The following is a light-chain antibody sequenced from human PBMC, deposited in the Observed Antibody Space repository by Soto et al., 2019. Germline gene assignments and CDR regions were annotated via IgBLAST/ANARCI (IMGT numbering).Light chain of an antibody. CDR2: AAS. Sequence: DIQMTQSQSSLSASVGDRVTITCRASQSISTYLNWYQQKPGKAPKLLIYAASSLQSGVPSRFSGSGSGTDFTLTISSLQPEDFATYYCQRGYNTPLFGQGTRLEIK. CDR1: QSISTY. J-gene: IGKJ5*01. V-gene: IGKV1-39*01. CDR3: QRGYNTPL.